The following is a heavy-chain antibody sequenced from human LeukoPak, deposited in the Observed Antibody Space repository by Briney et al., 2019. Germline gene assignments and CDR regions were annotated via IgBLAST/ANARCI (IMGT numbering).Heavy chain of an antibody. D-gene: IGHD5-18*01. CDR1: GYSFTSYW. Sequence: GESLKISCKGSGYSFTSYWIGWVRQAPGKGLEWVSVIYSGGSTYYADSVKGRFTISRDNSKNTLYLQMNSLRAEDTAVYYCARVDDTAMVNWGQGTLVTVSS. CDR3: ARVDDTAMVN. V-gene: IGHV3-53*01. CDR2: IYSGGST. J-gene: IGHJ4*02.